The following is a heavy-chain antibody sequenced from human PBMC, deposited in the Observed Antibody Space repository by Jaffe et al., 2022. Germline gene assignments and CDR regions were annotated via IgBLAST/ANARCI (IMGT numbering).Heavy chain of an antibody. CDR3: ARIVEMATILFYYYYMDV. J-gene: IGHJ6*03. Sequence: EVQLVESGGGLVQPGGSLRLSCAASGFTFSSYWMSWVRQAPGKGLEWVANIKQDGSEKYYVDSVKGRFTISRDNAKNSLYLQMNSLRAEDTAVYYCARIVEMATILFYYYYMDVWGKGTTVTVSS. D-gene: IGHD5-12*01. CDR1: GFTFSSYW. CDR2: IKQDGSEK. V-gene: IGHV3-7*05.